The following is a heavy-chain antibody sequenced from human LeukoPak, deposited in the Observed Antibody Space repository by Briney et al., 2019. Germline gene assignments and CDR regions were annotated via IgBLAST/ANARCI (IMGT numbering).Heavy chain of an antibody. CDR2: INSDGSWT. CDR1: GNYW. Sequence: GGPLRLSCAASGNYWMHWVRQAPGKGLVWVSHINSDGSWTTYVDSVKGRFTISKDNAKNMVYLQMNNLRAEDTAVYYCVSFYETYWGRGTLVTVSS. CDR3: VSFYETY. V-gene: IGHV3-74*01. J-gene: IGHJ4*02. D-gene: IGHD2-2*01.